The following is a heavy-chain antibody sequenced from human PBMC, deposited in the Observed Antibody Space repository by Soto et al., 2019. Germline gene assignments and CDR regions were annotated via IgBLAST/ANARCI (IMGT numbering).Heavy chain of an antibody. D-gene: IGHD3-10*02. V-gene: IGHV4-4*02. CDR3: ARLCFFVQAEDGIRDTVPVSAFLLNRSSDL. CDR2: IYHSGST. Sequence: PPGKGLEWIGEIYHSGSTNYNPSLKSRVAISVDKSKNQCSLKLSSVTAADTAVYYCARLCFFVQAEDGIRDTVPVSAFLLNRSSDL. J-gene: IGHJ2*01.